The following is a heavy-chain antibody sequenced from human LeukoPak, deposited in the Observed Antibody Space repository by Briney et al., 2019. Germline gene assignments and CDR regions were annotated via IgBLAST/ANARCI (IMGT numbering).Heavy chain of an antibody. CDR3: ASPTAHQYYYYYYGMDV. CDR2: IIPIFGTA. J-gene: IGHJ6*02. V-gene: IGHV1-69*13. D-gene: IGHD2-21*02. CDR1: GGTFSSYA. Sequence: SVKVSCKASGGTFSSYAISWVRQAPGQGLEWMGGIIPIFGTANYAQKFQGRVTITADDSTSTAYMELSSLRSEDTAVYYCASPTAHQYYYYYYGMDVWGQGTTVTVSS.